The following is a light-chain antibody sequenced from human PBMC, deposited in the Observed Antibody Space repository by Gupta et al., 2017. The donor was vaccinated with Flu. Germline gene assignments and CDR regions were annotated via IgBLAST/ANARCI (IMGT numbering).Light chain of an antibody. Sequence: QSALTQPPSASGSPGQSVTISCTGSSSDVGAYNHVSWYQQHPGKAPRLMIYDVVKRPSGVPYRFSGSKSGNTASLTVSGLQAEEEADYYCNSYAGPNNYVFGSGTKVTVL. V-gene: IGLV2-8*01. CDR3: NSYAGPNNYV. J-gene: IGLJ1*01. CDR2: DVV. CDR1: SSDVGAYNH.